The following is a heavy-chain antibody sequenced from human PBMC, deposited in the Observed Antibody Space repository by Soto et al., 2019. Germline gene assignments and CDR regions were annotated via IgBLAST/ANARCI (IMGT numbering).Heavy chain of an antibody. Sequence: SETLSLTCAVYGGSFSGYYWSWIRQPPGKGLEWIGEINHSGSTNYNPSLKSRVTISVDTSKNQFSLKLSSVTAADTAVYYCARGPYCSSTSCYYYYYYGMDVWGQGTTVTVSS. CDR2: INHSGST. V-gene: IGHV4-34*01. CDR3: ARGPYCSSTSCYYYYYYGMDV. CDR1: GGSFSGYY. D-gene: IGHD2-2*01. J-gene: IGHJ6*02.